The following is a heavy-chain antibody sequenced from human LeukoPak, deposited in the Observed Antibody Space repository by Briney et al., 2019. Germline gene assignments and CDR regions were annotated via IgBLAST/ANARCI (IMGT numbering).Heavy chain of an antibody. CDR2: MNPNSGNT. CDR3: ARGDDYTGGYGMDV. Sequence: ASVKVSCKASGYTFTSYDINWARQATGQGLEWMGWMNPNSGNTGYAQKFQGRVTMTRNTSISTAYMELSSLRSEDTAVYYCARGDDYTGGYGMDVWGQGTTVTVSS. CDR1: GYTFTSYD. J-gene: IGHJ6*02. V-gene: IGHV1-8*01. D-gene: IGHD4-4*01.